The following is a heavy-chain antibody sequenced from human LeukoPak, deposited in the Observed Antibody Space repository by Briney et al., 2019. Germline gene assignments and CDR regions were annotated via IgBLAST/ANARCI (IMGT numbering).Heavy chain of an antibody. D-gene: IGHD2/OR15-2a*01. CDR1: GFSFSTYG. J-gene: IGHJ4*02. CDR3: AKDKGGYFTTSIDY. V-gene: IGHV3-30*02. Sequence: PGGSLRLSCAASGFSFSTYGTHWVRQAPDKGLEWVTFIQYDGSNKYYADSVKGRFTISRDNSKNTLYLHMNSLRAEDTAVYYCAKDKGGYFTTSIDYWGQGTLVTVSS. CDR2: IQYDGSNK.